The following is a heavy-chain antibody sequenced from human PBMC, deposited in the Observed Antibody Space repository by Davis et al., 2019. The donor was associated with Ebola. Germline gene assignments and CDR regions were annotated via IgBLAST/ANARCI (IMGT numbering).Heavy chain of an antibody. J-gene: IGHJ6*04. Sequence: ASVKVSCKASGYTFTSYGISWVRQAPGQGLEWMGWISAYNGNTNYAQNLQGRLTMTTATSTATAYMELRGLTSDDTAVYYCARDRAYCTHGACFTRYHDYGLDVWGKGTTVTVFS. D-gene: IGHD2-8*01. CDR1: GYTFTSYG. CDR3: ARDRAYCTHGACFTRYHDYGLDV. V-gene: IGHV1-18*04. CDR2: ISAYNGNT.